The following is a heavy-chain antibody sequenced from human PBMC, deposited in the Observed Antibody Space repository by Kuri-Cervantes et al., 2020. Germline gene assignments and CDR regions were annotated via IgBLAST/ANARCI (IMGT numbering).Heavy chain of an antibody. J-gene: IGHJ4*02. D-gene: IGHD3-22*01. CDR1: GFTFLKYS. CDR2: IKQDGSEK. V-gene: IGHV3-7*03. CDR3: AENQRITMIVVVTYDFDY. Sequence: ETLSLTCAASGFTFLKYSMNWVRQAPGKGLEWVANIKQDGSEKYYVDSVKGRFTISRDNAKNSLYLQMNSLRAEDTAVYYCAENQRITMIVVVTYDFDYWGQGTLVTVSS.